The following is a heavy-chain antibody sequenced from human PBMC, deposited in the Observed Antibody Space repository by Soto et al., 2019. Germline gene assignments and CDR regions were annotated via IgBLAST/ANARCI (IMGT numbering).Heavy chain of an antibody. CDR2: GSYSGTT. J-gene: IGHJ4*02. CDR3: GSRPIFGFAYGPFDY. Sequence: QLQLQESGPGLVKPSEALSLTCTVSGVSIRSGSYYWAWIRQPPGKGLEGIGTGSYSGTTSYNPSLKSRFTVSVDLSKNQFFLRLNSVTAADTAVYYCGSRPIFGFAYGPFDYWGQGMLVTVSS. D-gene: IGHD3-10*01. CDR1: GVSIRSGSYY. V-gene: IGHV4-39*01.